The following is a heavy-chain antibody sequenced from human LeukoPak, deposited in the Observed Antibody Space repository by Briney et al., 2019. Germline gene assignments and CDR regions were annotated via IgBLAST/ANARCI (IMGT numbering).Heavy chain of an antibody. CDR3: VRRKFYSTYDPFDS. D-gene: IGHD5-12*01. CDR2: INQGGREK. Sequence: GGSLRLSCAASGFSFSDYWMSWVRQTPGKGLEWLANINQGGREKYYMDSVKGRFTVSRDNAKNSLYLQMNSLRAEDTAVYYCVRRKFYSTYDPFDSWGQGTLVTVSS. J-gene: IGHJ4*02. V-gene: IGHV3-7*01. CDR1: GFSFSDYW.